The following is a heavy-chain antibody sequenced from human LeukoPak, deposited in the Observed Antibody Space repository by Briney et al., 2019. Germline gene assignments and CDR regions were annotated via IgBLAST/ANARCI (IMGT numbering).Heavy chain of an antibody. D-gene: IGHD3-16*01. CDR3: ARDRPGGGINGMDV. CDR1: GFIFSSHG. Sequence: GGSLRLSCAASGFIFSSHGMHWVRQAPSKGLEWVAVIWFDGSNKYYADSVKGRFTISRDNSKYTLYLQMNSLRAEDTAMYYCARDRPGGGINGMDVWGQGTTVTVSS. V-gene: IGHV3-33*01. CDR2: IWFDGSNK. J-gene: IGHJ6*02.